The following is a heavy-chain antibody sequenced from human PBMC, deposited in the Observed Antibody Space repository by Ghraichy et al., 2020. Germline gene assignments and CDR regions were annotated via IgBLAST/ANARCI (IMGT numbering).Heavy chain of an antibody. CDR1: GFTFSGYN. J-gene: IGHJ3*02. CDR2: INQDGREK. D-gene: IGHD3-10*01. V-gene: IGHV3-7*03. CDR3: SSGDTFDI. Sequence: GGSLRLSCVGSGFTFSGYNMNWVRQSPGKGMEWVANINQDGREKYYVASVKGRFTISRDNAKNSLYLQMNGLRAEDTAVYYCSSGDTFDIWGQGTMVAVSS.